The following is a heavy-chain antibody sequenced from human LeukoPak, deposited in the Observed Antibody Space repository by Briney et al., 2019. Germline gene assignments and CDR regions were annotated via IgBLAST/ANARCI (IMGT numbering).Heavy chain of an antibody. CDR1: GGSISSYY. CDR3: AGSYYQSPYYYYMDV. J-gene: IGHJ6*03. V-gene: IGHV4-59*01. CDR2: IYYSGST. Sequence: SETLSLTCTVSGGSISSYYWSWIRQPPGKGLEWIGYIYYSGSTNYNPSLKSRVTISVDTSTNQFSLKLSSVTAADTAAYYCAGSYYQSPYYYYMDVWGKGTTVSVSS. D-gene: IGHD1-26*01.